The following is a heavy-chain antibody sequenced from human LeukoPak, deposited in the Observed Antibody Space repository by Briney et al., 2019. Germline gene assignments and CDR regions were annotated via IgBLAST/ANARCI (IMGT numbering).Heavy chain of an antibody. CDR1: GGSISSSSYY. V-gene: IGHV4-39*07. Sequence: SETLSLTCAVSGGSISSSSYYWGWIRQPPGKGLEWIGSIYYSGSTYYNPSLKSRVTISVDTSKNQFSLKLSSVTAADTAVYYCARIPLNYYGSGSRMRGFDYWGQGTLVTVSS. CDR3: ARIPLNYYGSGSRMRGFDY. D-gene: IGHD3-10*01. J-gene: IGHJ4*02. CDR2: IYYSGST.